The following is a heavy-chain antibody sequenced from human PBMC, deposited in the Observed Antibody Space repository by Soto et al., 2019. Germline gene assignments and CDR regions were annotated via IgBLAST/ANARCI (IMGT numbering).Heavy chain of an antibody. CDR1: GGSISGSSYY. J-gene: IGHJ6*02. CDR3: ALGGYWVTTYYYYYGMDV. CDR2: IYYSGNT. Sequence: QMQLQESGPGLVKPSETLSLTCTVSGGSISGSSYYWGWIRQPPGKGLEWIGSIYYSGNTYYNPSLMRRVTISVDTSKNQFSLKLSSVTAADTAVYYCALGGYWVTTYYYYYGMDVWGQGTTVTVSS. V-gene: IGHV4-39*01. D-gene: IGHD3-22*01.